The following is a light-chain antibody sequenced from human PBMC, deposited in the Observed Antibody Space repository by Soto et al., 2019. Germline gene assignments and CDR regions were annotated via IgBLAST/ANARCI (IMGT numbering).Light chain of an antibody. J-gene: IGKJ3*01. Sequence: DIQMTQSPSSLSASVGDRVTITCRASQSISSYLNWYQQKPGKAPKLLIYAASSLQSGVPSRFSDSGYGTDFTLTISSLQPEDFATYYCQQSYSSLSCGPGTKVDLK. CDR3: QQSYSSLS. CDR1: QSISSY. CDR2: AAS. V-gene: IGKV1-39*01.